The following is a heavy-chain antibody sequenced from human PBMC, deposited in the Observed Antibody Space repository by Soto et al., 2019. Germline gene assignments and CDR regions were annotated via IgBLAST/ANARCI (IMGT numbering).Heavy chain of an antibody. D-gene: IGHD3-3*01. CDR1: GYTFTSYD. CDR2: MNPNSGNT. Sequence: QVQLVQSGAEVKKPGASVKVSCKASGYTFTSYDINWVRQATGQGLEWMGWMNPNSGNTGYAQKFQGRVTRARNTSRSTAYMELSSLRSEDTAVYYCARGITIFGVAPGYWGQGTLVTVSS. J-gene: IGHJ4*02. CDR3: ARGITIFGVAPGY. V-gene: IGHV1-8*01.